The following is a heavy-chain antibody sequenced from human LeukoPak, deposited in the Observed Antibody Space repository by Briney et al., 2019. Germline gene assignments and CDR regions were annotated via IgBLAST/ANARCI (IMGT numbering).Heavy chain of an antibody. CDR3: AKDYYASSSGYFDY. CDR1: EFTFSSYA. J-gene: IGHJ4*02. V-gene: IGHV3-23*01. CDR2: FSGSGDRT. D-gene: IGHD3-10*01. Sequence: PGGSLRLSCAASEFTFSSYAMSWVRQAPGKGLEWVSSFSGSGDRTYYADSVKGRFTISRDNSKNTLYLQMNTLRAEDMALYYCAKDYYASSSGYFDYWGQGTLVTVSS.